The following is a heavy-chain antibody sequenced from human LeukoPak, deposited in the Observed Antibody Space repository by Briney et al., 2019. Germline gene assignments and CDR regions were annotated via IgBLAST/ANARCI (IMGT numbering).Heavy chain of an antibody. Sequence: SGTLSLTCTVSGVSISKNIWWSWVRQPPGQGLEWIGEINHSGSTNYNPSLKSRVTISVDTSKNQFSLKLSSVTAADTAVYYCARGKGSYKYRGPYYFDYWGQGTLVTVSS. CDR1: GVSISKNIW. D-gene: IGHD1-26*01. J-gene: IGHJ4*02. CDR2: INHSGST. CDR3: ARGKGSYKYRGPYYFDY. V-gene: IGHV4-4*02.